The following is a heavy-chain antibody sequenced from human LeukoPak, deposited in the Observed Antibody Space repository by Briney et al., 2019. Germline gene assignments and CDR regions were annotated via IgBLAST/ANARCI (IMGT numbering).Heavy chain of an antibody. Sequence: ASVKVSCKASGGTFSSYAISWVRQAPGQGLEWMGWINAGNGNTKYSQKFQGRVTITRDTSASTAYMELSSLRSEDTAVYYCASPYPYCSSTSCYQDYYYYGMDVWGQGTTVTVSS. V-gene: IGHV1-3*01. CDR2: INAGNGNT. J-gene: IGHJ6*02. CDR3: ASPYPYCSSTSCYQDYYYYGMDV. CDR1: GGTFSSYA. D-gene: IGHD2-2*01.